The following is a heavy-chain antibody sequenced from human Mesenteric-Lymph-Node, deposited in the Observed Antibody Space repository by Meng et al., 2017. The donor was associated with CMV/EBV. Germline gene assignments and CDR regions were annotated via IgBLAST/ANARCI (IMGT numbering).Heavy chain of an antibody. Sequence: CTFSGFSLSTSGVGVGWIRQPPGKALEWLALIYWDDDKRYSPSLKSRLAITKDTSKNQVVLTLTNMDPVDTATYYCAHRRQGAYVNYWGQGTLVTVS. D-gene: IGHD5-12*01. CDR1: GFSLSTSGVG. J-gene: IGHJ4*02. CDR2: IYWDDDK. V-gene: IGHV2-5*02. CDR3: AHRRQGAYVNY.